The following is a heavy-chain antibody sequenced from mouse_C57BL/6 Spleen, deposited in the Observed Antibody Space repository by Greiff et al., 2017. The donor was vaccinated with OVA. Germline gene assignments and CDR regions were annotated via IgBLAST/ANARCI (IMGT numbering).Heavy chain of an antibody. Sequence: VQLQQPGAELVKPGASVKLSCKASGYTFTSYWMHWVKQRPGQGLEWIGMIHPNSGSTNYNEKFKSKATLTVDKSSSTAYMQLSSLTSEDSAVYYCAPSYYGSREGYAMDYWGQGTSVTVSS. CDR3: APSYYGSREGYAMDY. D-gene: IGHD1-1*01. J-gene: IGHJ4*01. CDR1: GYTFTSYW. CDR2: IHPNSGST. V-gene: IGHV1-64*01.